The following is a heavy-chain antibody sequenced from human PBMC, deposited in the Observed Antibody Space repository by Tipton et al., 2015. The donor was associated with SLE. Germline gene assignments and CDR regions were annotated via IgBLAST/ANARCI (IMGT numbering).Heavy chain of an antibody. D-gene: IGHD6-13*01. Sequence: TLSLTCTVSGGSISSHYWSWIRQPPGRGLEWIGYIYYSGSTNYNPSLKSRVTISVDTSKNQFSLKLTSVTATDTAVYYCAREGIAAESWFFDLWGRGTLVTVSS. CDR3: AREGIAAESWFFDL. V-gene: IGHV4-59*11. CDR1: GGSISSHY. CDR2: IYYSGST. J-gene: IGHJ2*01.